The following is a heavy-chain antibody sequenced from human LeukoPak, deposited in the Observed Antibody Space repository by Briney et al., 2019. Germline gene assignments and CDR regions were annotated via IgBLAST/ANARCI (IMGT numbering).Heavy chain of an antibody. CDR1: RFTFSSYS. Sequence: ESLRLSCAASRFTFSSYSMNWVRQAPGKGLEWIGSIYYSGSTYYNPSLKSRVTISADTSKNQFSLKLSSVTAADTAVYYCARWAVGAAGFDYWGQGTLVTVSS. V-gene: IGHV4-39*07. D-gene: IGHD6-13*01. CDR3: ARWAVGAAGFDY. J-gene: IGHJ4*02. CDR2: IYYSGST.